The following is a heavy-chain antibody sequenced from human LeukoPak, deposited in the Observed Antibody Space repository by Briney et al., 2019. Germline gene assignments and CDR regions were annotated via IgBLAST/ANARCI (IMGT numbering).Heavy chain of an antibody. J-gene: IGHJ5*01. CDR3: ARAASPKPFDF. V-gene: IGHV3-43*02. Sequence: GGSLRLSCTASGFTFAAYAMHWVRQAPGKGLEWVCLINKDGDRTYYGDSVKGRFTISRDNAKNSVYLQLNSLRAEDTAVYYCARAASPKPFDFWGQGTLVTVSS. CDR2: INKDGDRT. CDR1: GFTFAAYA. D-gene: IGHD1-14*01.